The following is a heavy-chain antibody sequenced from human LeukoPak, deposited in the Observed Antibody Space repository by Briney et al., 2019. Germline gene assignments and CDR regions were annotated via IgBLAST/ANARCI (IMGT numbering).Heavy chain of an antibody. Sequence: PSETLSLTCTVSGGSISSSSYYWGWIRQPPGKGLEWIGSIYYSGSTYYNPSLKSRVTISVDTSKNQISLKLSSVTAADTAVYYCAREHYYDSSGYSNTFDYWGQGTLVTVSS. D-gene: IGHD3-22*01. V-gene: IGHV4-39*07. J-gene: IGHJ4*02. CDR3: AREHYYDSSGYSNTFDY. CDR2: IYYSGST. CDR1: GGSISSSSYY.